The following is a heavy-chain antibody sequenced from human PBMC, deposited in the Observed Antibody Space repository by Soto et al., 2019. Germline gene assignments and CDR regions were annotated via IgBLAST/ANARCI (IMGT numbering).Heavy chain of an antibody. CDR1: GFTFNNYA. J-gene: IGHJ4*02. D-gene: IGHD3-10*01. V-gene: IGHV3-23*01. CDR3: AKGRGGSGSLTPRVDF. Sequence: EVQRLESGGGLVQPGGSLRLSCAASGFTFNNYATTWVRQAPGKGLEWVSAISGGGDTTSYADSVKGRFTVSRDGSKNTLYLQMSSQRAEDTALYYCAKGRGGSGSLTPRVDFWGQGTLVTVSS. CDR2: ISGGGDTT.